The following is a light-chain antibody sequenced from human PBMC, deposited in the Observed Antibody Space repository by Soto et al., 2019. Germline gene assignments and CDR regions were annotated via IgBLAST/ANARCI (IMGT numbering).Light chain of an antibody. V-gene: IGLV2-14*01. CDR2: EVS. Sequence: QSAPTQPASVSGSPGQSITISCTGTSSDIGSNNYVSWFQQRPGKAPTLIIYEVSNRPSGVSTHFSGSKSGNTASLTISGLLPEDEAEYYCSSYTTTTRLFGGGTKVTVL. CDR1: SSDIGSNNY. CDR3: SSYTTTTRL. J-gene: IGLJ3*02.